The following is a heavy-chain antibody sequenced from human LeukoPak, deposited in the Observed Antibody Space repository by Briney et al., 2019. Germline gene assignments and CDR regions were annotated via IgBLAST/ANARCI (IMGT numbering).Heavy chain of an antibody. D-gene: IGHD6-19*01. CDR2: IYSGGSR. V-gene: IGHV3-53*01. CDR3: ARGESSGWPFDY. Sequence: GGSLRLSCAASGFTVSSNYMSWVRQAPGKGLEWVSVIYSGGSRYYADSVKGRFTISRDNSKNTLYLQMNSLRAEDTAVYYCARGESSGWPFDYWGQGTLVTVSP. CDR1: GFTVSSNY. J-gene: IGHJ4*02.